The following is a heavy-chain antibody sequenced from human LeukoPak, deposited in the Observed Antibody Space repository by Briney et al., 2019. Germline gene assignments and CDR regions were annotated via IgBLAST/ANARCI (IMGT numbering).Heavy chain of an antibody. Sequence: PGGSLRLSCAASGFTFSSYSMNWVRQAPGKGLEWVSSISSSSSYIYYADSVKGRFTISRDNAKNSLYLQMNSLRAEDTAVYYCARDYYDSSASYGIVGWFDPWGQGTLVTVSS. CDR1: GFTFSSYS. J-gene: IGHJ5*02. D-gene: IGHD3-22*01. CDR2: ISSSSSYI. CDR3: ARDYYDSSASYGIVGWFDP. V-gene: IGHV3-21*01.